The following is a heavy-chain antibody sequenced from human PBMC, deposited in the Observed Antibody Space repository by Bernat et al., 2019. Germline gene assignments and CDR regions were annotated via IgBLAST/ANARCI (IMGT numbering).Heavy chain of an antibody. Sequence: QVQLQESGPGLVKPSQTLSLTCTVSGGSISSGGYYWSWIRQHPGKGLEWIGYIYYSGSTYYNPSLKSRVTISVDTSKNQFSLKLSSVTAADTAMYYCAREQPDYGDYGMGFDYWGQGTLVTVSS. J-gene: IGHJ4*02. D-gene: IGHD4-17*01. V-gene: IGHV4-31*03. CDR2: IYYSGST. CDR3: AREQPDYGDYGMGFDY. CDR1: GGSISSGGYY.